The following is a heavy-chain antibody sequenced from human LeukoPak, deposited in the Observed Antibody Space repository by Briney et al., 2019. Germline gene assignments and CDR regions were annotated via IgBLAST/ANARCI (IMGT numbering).Heavy chain of an antibody. J-gene: IGHJ4*02. Sequence: ETLSLTCTVSGYSIGSGYYWGWIRQPPGKGLEWSGSIYHSGSTYYNPSLKSRVTISVDTSKNQFSLKLSSVTAADTAVYYCARVDQLLYYYFDYWGQGTLVTVSS. CDR2: IYHSGST. D-gene: IGHD2-2*02. CDR1: GYSIGSGYY. CDR3: ARVDQLLYYYFDY. V-gene: IGHV4-38-2*02.